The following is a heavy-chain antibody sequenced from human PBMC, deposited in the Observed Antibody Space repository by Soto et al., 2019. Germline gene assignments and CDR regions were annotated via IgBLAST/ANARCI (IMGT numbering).Heavy chain of an antibody. D-gene: IGHD6-19*01. Sequence: QVQLVQSGAELKKPGASVKVSCKASGYTFTSYDINWVRQATGQGLEWMGWMNPNSGNTGYAQKFQGRVTMTRNTSISTAYMELSSLRSEATAVYYCASERSSGWYVDYWGQGTLVTVSS. J-gene: IGHJ4*02. CDR3: ASERSSGWYVDY. V-gene: IGHV1-8*01. CDR1: GYTFTSYD. CDR2: MNPNSGNT.